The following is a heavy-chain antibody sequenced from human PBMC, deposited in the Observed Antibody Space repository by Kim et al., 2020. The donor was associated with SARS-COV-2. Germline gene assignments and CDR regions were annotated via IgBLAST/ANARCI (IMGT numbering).Heavy chain of an antibody. CDR3: ARAWAVVPAAIPYYYYGMDV. D-gene: IGHD2-2*01. V-gene: IGHV1-69*13. CDR2: IIPIFGTA. CDR1: GGTFSSYA. Sequence: SVKVSCKASGGTFSSYAISWVRQAPGQGLEWMGGIIPIFGTANYAQKFQGRVTITADESTSTAYMELSSLRSEDTAVYYCARAWAVVPAAIPYYYYGMDVWGQGTTVTVSS. J-gene: IGHJ6*02.